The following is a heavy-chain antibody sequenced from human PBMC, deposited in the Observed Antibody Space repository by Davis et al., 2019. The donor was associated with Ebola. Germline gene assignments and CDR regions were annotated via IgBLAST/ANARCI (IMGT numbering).Heavy chain of an antibody. V-gene: IGHV1-69*13. CDR2: IIPIFGTA. CDR3: ARDGALVGAPDY. J-gene: IGHJ4*02. Sequence: SVKVSCKASGGTFSSYAISWVRQAPGQGLEWMGGIIPIFGTANYAQKFQGRVTITADESTSTAYMELSSLRSEDTAVYYCARDGALVGAPDYWGQGTLVTVSS. D-gene: IGHD1-26*01. CDR1: GGTFSSYA.